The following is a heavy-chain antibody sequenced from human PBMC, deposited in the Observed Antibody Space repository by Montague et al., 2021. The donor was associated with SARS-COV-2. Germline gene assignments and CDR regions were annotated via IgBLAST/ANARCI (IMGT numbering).Heavy chain of an antibody. CDR1: GGSINSHY. CDR3: ARANLVTFGGVIDLFEH. J-gene: IGHJ4*02. Sequence: SETLSLTCTVSGGSINSHYWSWIRQSPGQGLEWIGYVYYRGSTKCNPSLKSRVTISVETSKNQFYLKLTFVTAADAAVYYCARANLVTFGGVIDLFEHRGQGSLVTVSS. D-gene: IGHD3-16*02. V-gene: IGHV4-59*11. CDR2: VYYRGST.